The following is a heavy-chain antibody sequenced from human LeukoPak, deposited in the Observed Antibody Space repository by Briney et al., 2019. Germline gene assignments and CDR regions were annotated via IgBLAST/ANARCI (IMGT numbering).Heavy chain of an antibody. V-gene: IGHV4-4*07. CDR3: AREWELLLGYYYYMDV. J-gene: IGHJ6*03. Sequence: SETLSLTCTVSGGSISSYYWSWIRQPAGKGLEWIGRIYTSGSTNYNPSLKSRVTMSVDTSKNQFSLKLSSVTAADTAVYYCAREWELLLGYYYYMDVWGKGTTVTV. CDR1: GGSISSYY. CDR2: IYTSGST. D-gene: IGHD1-26*01.